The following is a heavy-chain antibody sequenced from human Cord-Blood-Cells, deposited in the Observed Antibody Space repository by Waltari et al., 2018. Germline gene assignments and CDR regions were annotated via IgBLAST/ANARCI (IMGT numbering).Heavy chain of an antibody. J-gene: IGHJ4*02. CDR3: ARVRKRYSSSWYDY. D-gene: IGHD6-13*01. CDR1: GYTFTGSY. V-gene: IGHV1-2*02. CDR2: VNRNSGGT. Sequence: QVQLVQSGAEVKKPGASVKVSCKASGYTFTGSYMHWVRPAPGQGLEWMGWVNRNSGGTSYAQRLQGRVTMTRDTSISTAYMELSRLRSDDTAVYYCARVRKRYSSSWYDYWGQGTLVTVSS.